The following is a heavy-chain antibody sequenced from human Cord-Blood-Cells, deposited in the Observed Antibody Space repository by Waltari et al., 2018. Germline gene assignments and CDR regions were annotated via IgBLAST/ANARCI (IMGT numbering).Heavy chain of an antibody. CDR2: ISYDGSNK. Sequence: QVQLVESGGGVVQPGRSLRLSCAASGFTFSSYAMHWVRQAPGTGLEWVAVISYDGSNKYYADSVKGRFTISRDNSKNTLYLQMNSLRAEDTAVYYCARGGSTSCYTQIDYWGQGTLVTVSS. J-gene: IGHJ4*02. CDR1: GFTFSSYA. V-gene: IGHV3-30-3*01. D-gene: IGHD2-2*02. CDR3: ARGGSTSCYTQIDY.